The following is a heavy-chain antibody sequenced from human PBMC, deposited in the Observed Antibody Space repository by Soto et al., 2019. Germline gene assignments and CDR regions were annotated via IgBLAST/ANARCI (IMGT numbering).Heavy chain of an antibody. CDR3: AKEENAWPVGYGLDV. Sequence: PGGSLRLSCVASGFTFSTYSMNWVRQAPGKGLEWVSTIGTRSDIYYAESVKGRFTISRDNAKNSLSLQMNSLRVEDTAVYYCAKEENAWPVGYGLDVWGQGTAVTVSS. CDR1: GFTFSTYS. J-gene: IGHJ6*02. CDR2: IGTRSDI. D-gene: IGHD2-2*01. V-gene: IGHV3-21*01.